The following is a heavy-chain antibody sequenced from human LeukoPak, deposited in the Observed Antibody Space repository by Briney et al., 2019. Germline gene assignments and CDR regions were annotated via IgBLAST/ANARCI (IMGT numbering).Heavy chain of an antibody. Sequence: GGSLRLSCAASGFTFSSYSMNWVRQAPGKGLEWVSYISSSSSYIYYAESVKGRFTISRDNAKNSLYLQMNSLRAEDTAVYYCAREQGRHQLLSRRANYYYMDVWGKGTTVTVSS. D-gene: IGHD2-2*01. J-gene: IGHJ6*03. CDR3: AREQGRHQLLSRRANYYYMDV. CDR1: GFTFSSYS. V-gene: IGHV3-21*06. CDR2: ISSSSSYI.